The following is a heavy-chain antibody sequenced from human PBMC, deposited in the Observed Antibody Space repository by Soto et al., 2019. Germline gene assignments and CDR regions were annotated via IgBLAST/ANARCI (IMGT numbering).Heavy chain of an antibody. J-gene: IGHJ4*02. CDR3: ARVYRITMVRGELSEY. D-gene: IGHD3-10*01. CDR2: ISAYNGNK. V-gene: IGHV1-18*01. CDR1: GYTFTSYG. Sequence: QVQLVQSGAEVKKPGASVKVSCKASGYTFTSYGISWVRQAPGQGLEWMGWISAYNGNKNYAQKLQGRVTMTTDTSTSTAYMELRSLRSGDTAVYYCARVYRITMVRGELSEYWGQGTLVTVSS.